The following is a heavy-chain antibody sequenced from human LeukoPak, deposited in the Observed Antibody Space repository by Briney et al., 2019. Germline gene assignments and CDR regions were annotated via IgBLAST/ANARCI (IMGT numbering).Heavy chain of an antibody. CDR2: INHSGST. CDR1: GGSFSGYY. Sequence: RSSETLSLTCAVYGGSFSGYYWSWIRQPPGKGLEWIGEINHSGSTNYNPSLESRVTMSVDMSENHISLKLTSVTAADTAVYYCAREGGFYRPLDYSGQGTLVIVSS. J-gene: IGHJ4*02. CDR3: AREGGFYRPLDY. D-gene: IGHD2/OR15-2a*01. V-gene: IGHV4-34*01.